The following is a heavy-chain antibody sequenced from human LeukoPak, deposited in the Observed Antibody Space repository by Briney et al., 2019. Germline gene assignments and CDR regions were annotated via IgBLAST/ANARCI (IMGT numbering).Heavy chain of an antibody. CDR1: GYSFTGYY. D-gene: IGHD2-15*01. CDR3: ARDLCSGGSCTDY. J-gene: IGHJ4*02. V-gene: IGHV1-2*02. CDR2: INPNSGGT. Sequence: ASVKVSCKASGYSFTGYYMHWVRQAPGQGLEWTGWINPNSGGTNYAQQFQGRVTMTRDTSISTAYMELSRLRSDDTAVYYCARDLCSGGSCTDYWGQGTLVTVSS.